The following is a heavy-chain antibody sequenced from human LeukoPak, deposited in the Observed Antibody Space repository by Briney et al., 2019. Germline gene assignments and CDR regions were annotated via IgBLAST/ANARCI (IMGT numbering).Heavy chain of an antibody. D-gene: IGHD6-6*01. CDR3: ARGRGLPVRPPNEGFLDY. Sequence: GGSLRLSCAASGFTFSSYAMSWVRQAPGKGLEGVSAISGSGGSTYYADSVKGRFTISRDNSKNTLYLQMNSLRAEDTAVYYCARGRGLPVRPPNEGFLDYWGRGTLVTVSS. CDR2: ISGSGGST. J-gene: IGHJ4*02. V-gene: IGHV3-23*01. CDR1: GFTFSSYA.